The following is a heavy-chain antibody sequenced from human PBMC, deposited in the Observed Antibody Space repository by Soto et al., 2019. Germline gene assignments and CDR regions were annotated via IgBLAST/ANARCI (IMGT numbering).Heavy chain of an antibody. CDR2: IYYLGNT. V-gene: IGHV4-39*01. J-gene: IGHJ4*02. CDR3: AVLFPYVSSGYHLIY. Sequence: PSETLSLTCTVSGGSISSSSSYWGWIRQPPGKGLEWVGSIYYLGNTYYNPSLGGRVSISVDKSKNQFSLKLNSVTAADTAVFYCAVLFPYVSSGYHLIYLGQGTLVTVSS. D-gene: IGHD3-22*01. CDR1: GGSISSSSSY.